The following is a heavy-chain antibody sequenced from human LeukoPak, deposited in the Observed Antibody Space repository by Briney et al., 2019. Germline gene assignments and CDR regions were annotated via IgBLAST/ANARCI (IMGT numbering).Heavy chain of an antibody. CDR1: RFNFNTYA. V-gene: IGHV3-23*01. Sequence: GGSLRLSCEASRFNFNTYAMSWVRQAPGKGLEWVSGISVTGGNTYYADSVRGRFTISGDNSMNALYLQMNSLRAEDTALYYCAKDVCSGGSCNSPYYFDDWGQGTLVTVSS. J-gene: IGHJ4*01. D-gene: IGHD2-15*01. CDR3: AKDVCSGGSCNSPYYFDD. CDR2: ISVTGGNT.